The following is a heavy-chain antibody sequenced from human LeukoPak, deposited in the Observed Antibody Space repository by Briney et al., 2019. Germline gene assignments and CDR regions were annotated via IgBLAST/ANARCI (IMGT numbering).Heavy chain of an antibody. V-gene: IGHV1-18*01. CDR3: ARDSPQTYYYDGSGYYPDY. CDR1: GYTFTSYG. CDR2: IRAYNGNT. D-gene: IGHD3-22*01. Sequence: ASVKVSCKASGYTFTSYGISWVRQAPGQALEWMGWIRAYNGNTNYAQKFQGRVTMTTDTSTSTAYMELRSLRSDDTAVYYCARDSPQTYYYDGSGYYPDYWGQGTLVTVSS. J-gene: IGHJ4*02.